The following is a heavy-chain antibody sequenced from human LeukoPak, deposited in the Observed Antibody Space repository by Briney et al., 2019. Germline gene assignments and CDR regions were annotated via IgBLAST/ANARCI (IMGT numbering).Heavy chain of an antibody. Sequence: SETLSLTCTVSGGSISSYYWSWIRQPPGKGLEWIGYIYYSGSTNYNPSLKSRVTISVDTSKNQFSLNLSSVTAADTAVYYCSVTGQRPYYYYYMDVWGKGTTVTISS. CDR1: GGSISSYY. CDR3: SVTGQRPYYYYYMDV. V-gene: IGHV4-59*12. CDR2: IYYSGST. J-gene: IGHJ6*03. D-gene: IGHD2-21*02.